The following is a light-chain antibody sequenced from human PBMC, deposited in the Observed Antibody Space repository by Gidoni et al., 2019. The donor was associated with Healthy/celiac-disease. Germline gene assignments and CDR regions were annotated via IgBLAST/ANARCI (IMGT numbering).Light chain of an antibody. CDR1: QSISSW. V-gene: IGKV1-5*01. CDR2: DAS. J-gene: IGKJ1*01. CDR3: QQYNSYRT. Sequence: DIKMTQSPSTLSASVGDRVTITCRASQSISSWLAWYQQKPGKAPKLLIYDASSLERGVPSRFSGSGSGTEFTLTISGLQPDDFATYYCQQYNSYRTFGQXTKVEIK.